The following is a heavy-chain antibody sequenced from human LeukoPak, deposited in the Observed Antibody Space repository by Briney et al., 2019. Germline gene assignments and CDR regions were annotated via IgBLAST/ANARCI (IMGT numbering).Heavy chain of an antibody. Sequence: SETLSLTCTVSGGSISDNFWSWIRQPAGKGLEWIGRIYSSGSTNYNPSLKSRATMSVDTSKNQFSLKLSSVTAADTAVYYCARTYSAHAAFDIWGQGTMVTVSS. J-gene: IGHJ3*02. V-gene: IGHV4-4*07. CDR3: ARTYSAHAAFDI. CDR1: GGSISDNF. D-gene: IGHD6-13*01. CDR2: IYSSGST.